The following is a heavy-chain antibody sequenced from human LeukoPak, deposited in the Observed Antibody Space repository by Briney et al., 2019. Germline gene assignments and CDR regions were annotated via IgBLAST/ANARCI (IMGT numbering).Heavy chain of an antibody. D-gene: IGHD6-6*01. CDR1: GGTFSSYA. J-gene: IGHJ3*02. Sequence: SVKVSCKASGGTFSSYAISWVRQAPGQGLEWMGGIIPIFGTANYAQKFQGRVTITTDESTSTAYMELSSLRSEDTAVYYCAREGIAARPDAFDIWGQGTMVTVSS. CDR2: IIPIFGTA. V-gene: IGHV1-69*05. CDR3: AREGIAARPDAFDI.